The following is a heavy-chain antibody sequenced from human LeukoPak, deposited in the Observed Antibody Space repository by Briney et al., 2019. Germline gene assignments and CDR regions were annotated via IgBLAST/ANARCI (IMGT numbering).Heavy chain of an antibody. V-gene: IGHV4-61*02. CDR2: FYTSGST. CDR1: GGSISSGSYY. CDR3: ARDNNYYGSGSYHDY. J-gene: IGHJ4*02. Sequence: SETLSLTCSVSGGSISSGSYYWSWIRQPAGKGLEWIGRFYTSGSTNYNPSLKSRVTMSVDTSKNQFSLKLSSVTAADTAVYYCARDNNYYGSGSYHDYWGQGTLVTVSS. D-gene: IGHD3-10*01.